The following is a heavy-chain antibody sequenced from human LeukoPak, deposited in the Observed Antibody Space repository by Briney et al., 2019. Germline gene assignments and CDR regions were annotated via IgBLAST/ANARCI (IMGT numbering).Heavy chain of an antibody. V-gene: IGHV1-18*01. J-gene: IGHJ6*03. D-gene: IGHD3-3*02. CDR2: ISGYNGYT. Sequence: GASVKVSCKASGYTFTNYGVSWVRQAPGQGLEWMGWISGYNGYTNYAQKFQFRVTMTTDTSTSTAYMELRSLTSDDTAVYYCARQFWSGYRGAHMDVWGKGTTVTVSS. CDR1: GYTFTNYG. CDR3: ARQFWSGYRGAHMDV.